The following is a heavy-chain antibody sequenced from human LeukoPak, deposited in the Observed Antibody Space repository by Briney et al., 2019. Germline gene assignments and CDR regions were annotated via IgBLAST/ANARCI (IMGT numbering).Heavy chain of an antibody. CDR2: IRYDGSNK. CDR1: GFTFSSYG. J-gene: IGHJ4*02. D-gene: IGHD3-3*01. V-gene: IGHV3-30*02. CDR3: AKDSRLGGITIFGVAEYFDY. Sequence: GGSLRLSCAASGFTFSSYGMHWVRQAPGKGLEWVAFIRYDGSNKYYADSVKGRFTISRDNSKNTLYLQMNSLRAEDTAVYYCAKDSRLGGITIFGVAEYFDYWGQGTLVTVSS.